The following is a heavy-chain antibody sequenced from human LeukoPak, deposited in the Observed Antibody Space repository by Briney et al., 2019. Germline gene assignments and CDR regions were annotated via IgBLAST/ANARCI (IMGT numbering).Heavy chain of an antibody. V-gene: IGHV4-59*12. CDR1: GGSINNYY. CDR3: APGDPFDP. D-gene: IGHD7-27*01. Sequence: SETLSLTCTVSGGSINNYYWSWIRQPPGKGLEWIGYIYYRGSTNYNPSLKSRVTISVDTSKNQFSLKLSSVTAADTAVYYCAPGDPFDPWGQGTLVTVSS. CDR2: IYYRGST. J-gene: IGHJ5*02.